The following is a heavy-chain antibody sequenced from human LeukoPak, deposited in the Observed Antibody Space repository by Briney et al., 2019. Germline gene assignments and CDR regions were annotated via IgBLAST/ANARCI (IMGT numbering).Heavy chain of an antibody. D-gene: IGHD2-15*01. V-gene: IGHV3-7*01. CDR2: INQDGSEK. J-gene: IGHJ4*02. CDR1: GFTFSRNW. Sequence: PGGSLRLSCAASGFTFSRNWMIWVRQAPGKRLEWVANINQDGSEKYYVDSVKGRFTISRDNAKNSLFLQMNSLRAEDTAVYYCARASQRGVDFDYWGQGTLVTVSS. CDR3: ARASQRGVDFDY.